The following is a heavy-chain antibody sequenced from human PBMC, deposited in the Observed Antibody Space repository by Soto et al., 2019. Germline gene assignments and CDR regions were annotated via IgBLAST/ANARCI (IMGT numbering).Heavy chain of an antibody. CDR2: ISDAGGGT. V-gene: IGHV3-64D*06. D-gene: IGHD6-13*01. CDR1: GFTFRIYT. J-gene: IGHJ4*02. Sequence: PGGSLRLSCSASGFTFRIYTMLWVRQAPGKGLEYVSAISDAGGGTYYADSVKGRFTISRDDPKNTLYLQMSNLRAEDTAVYYCVTGYSSSWSEIYWGQGTLVTVSS. CDR3: VTGYSSSWSEIY.